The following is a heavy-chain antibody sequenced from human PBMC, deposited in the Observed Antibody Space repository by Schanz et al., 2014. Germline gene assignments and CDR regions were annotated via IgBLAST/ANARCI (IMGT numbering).Heavy chain of an antibody. J-gene: IGHJ4*02. D-gene: IGHD1-1*01. Sequence: QVQLVESGGGVVQPGRSLRLSCVASGFTFSSYDVFWVRQAPGKGLEWVTILWHDGSKKYYADSVKGRFTISRDNSKNTRYRQMNRLRAEDTTVYVCAKIERNEDWGQGTLVTVSS. CDR1: GFTFSSYD. CDR2: LWHDGSKK. V-gene: IGHV3-33*06. CDR3: AKIERNED.